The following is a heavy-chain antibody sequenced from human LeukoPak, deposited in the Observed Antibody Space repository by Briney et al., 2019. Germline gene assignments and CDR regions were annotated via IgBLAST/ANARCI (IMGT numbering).Heavy chain of an antibody. CDR2: ITGSGVST. V-gene: IGHV3-23*01. J-gene: IGHJ4*02. Sequence: GGSLRLSCEASGFTFSDYAMTWVRQAPGKGLEWVSEITGSGVSTYYADSVKGRFTISRDNSKNTLYLQMNSLRAEDTAVYYCAREPGDGDYPEGYFDYWGQGTLVTVSS. CDR1: GFTFSDYA. CDR3: AREPGDGDYPEGYFDY. D-gene: IGHD4-17*01.